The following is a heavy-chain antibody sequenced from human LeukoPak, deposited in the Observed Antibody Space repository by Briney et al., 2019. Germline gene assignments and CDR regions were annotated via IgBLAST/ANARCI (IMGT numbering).Heavy chain of an antibody. V-gene: IGHV3-74*01. CDR1: EFTISRYW. J-gene: IGHJ3*02. Sequence: GGSLRLSCAASEFTISRYWMHWVRQAPGKGLVWVSNINNDGSITAYAGSVKGRFTISRDNVKNTLFLQMNSLGAEDTALYYCARGWNTTPRSGFDIWGLGTMVTVSS. CDR3: ARGWNTTPRSGFDI. D-gene: IGHD1/OR15-1a*01. CDR2: INNDGSIT.